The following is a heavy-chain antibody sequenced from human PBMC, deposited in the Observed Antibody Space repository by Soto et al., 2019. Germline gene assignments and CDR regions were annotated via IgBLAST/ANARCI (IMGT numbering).Heavy chain of an antibody. D-gene: IGHD3-10*01. J-gene: IGHJ4*02. CDR2: ISSSSSYT. V-gene: IGHV3-11*05. CDR1: GFTFSDYY. CDR3: ASPVLWFGDDG. Sequence: QVQLVESGGGLVKPGGSLRLSCAASGFTFSDYYMSWIRQAPGKGREWVSYISSSSSYTNYADSVKGRFTISRDNAKNSRYLQMNSLRAEDTAVYYCASPVLWFGDDGWGQGTLVTVSS.